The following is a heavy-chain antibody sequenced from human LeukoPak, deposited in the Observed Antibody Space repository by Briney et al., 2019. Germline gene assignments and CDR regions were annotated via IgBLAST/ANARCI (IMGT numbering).Heavy chain of an antibody. CDR3: AKDWGSSYDWFDP. CDR1: GFTFTNYG. V-gene: IGHV3-23*01. D-gene: IGHD3-16*01. CDR2: ISSSGGST. Sequence: HTGGSLRLSCAASGFTFTNYGMSWVRQAPGKGLEWVGGISSSGGSTLYAASVKGRFTISRDNSKNTLHVQMNSLRAEDTAVYYCAKDWGSSYDWFDPWGQGTLVTVSS. J-gene: IGHJ5*02.